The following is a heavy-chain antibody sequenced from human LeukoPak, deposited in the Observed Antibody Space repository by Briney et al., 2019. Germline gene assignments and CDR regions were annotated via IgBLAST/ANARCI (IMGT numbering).Heavy chain of an antibody. CDR3: ARLTGSINRPHYFDY. J-gene: IGHJ4*02. Sequence: SETLSLTCTVSGGSISSSSYYWGWIRQPPGKGLEWIGGIYYSGSTYYNPSLKSRVTISVDTSKNQFSLNLSSVTAADTAVFYCARLTGSINRPHYFDYWGQGTLVTVSS. V-gene: IGHV4-39*01. CDR2: IYYSGST. D-gene: IGHD3-10*01. CDR1: GGSISSSSYY.